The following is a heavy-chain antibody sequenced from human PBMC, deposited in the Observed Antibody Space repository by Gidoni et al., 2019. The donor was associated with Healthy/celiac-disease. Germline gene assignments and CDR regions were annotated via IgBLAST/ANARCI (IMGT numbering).Heavy chain of an antibody. V-gene: IGHV3-21*01. J-gene: IGHJ4*02. D-gene: IGHD3-22*01. CDR3: ARAWWYDSSGYYYFDY. Sequence: EVQLLESGGGLVKPGGSLSLPCAASGFTFRSYSMNWGRQAPGKGLEVVSSISSSSSYIYYANSVKGRFTISRDNAKNSLYLQMNSLRAEDTAVYYCARAWWYDSSGYYYFDYWGQGTLVTVSS. CDR1: GFTFRSYS. CDR2: ISSSSSYI.